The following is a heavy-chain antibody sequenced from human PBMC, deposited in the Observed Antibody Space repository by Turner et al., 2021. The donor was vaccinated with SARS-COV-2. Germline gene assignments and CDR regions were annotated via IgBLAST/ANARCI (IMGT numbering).Heavy chain of an antibody. CDR1: GGNHSTYV. CDR3: AGTPEEVIYNLGTGRPYYYYGLDV. J-gene: IGHJ6*02. V-gene: IGHV1-69*01. CDR2: IIPVLGTT. Sequence: QVQLVQSGAEVKKPGSSLKVSCTSSGGNHSTYVISWVRQAPGQGLEWMGGIIPVLGTTSYAQKFQGRVTFSADEPTSTAYMEVSSLTSDDTAVYYCAGTPEEVIYNLGTGRPYYYYGLDVWGQGTTVTVSS. D-gene: IGHD1-1*01.